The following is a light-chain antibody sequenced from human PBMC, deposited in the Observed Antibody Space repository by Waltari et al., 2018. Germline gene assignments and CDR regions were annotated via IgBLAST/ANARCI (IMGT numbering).Light chain of an antibody. Sequence: DIQMTQSPSSLSASVGDRVTITCRASQSISSYLNWYQQKPGKAPKLLIYAASSLQSGVPSSFSVSGSGTDFTLTISRLQPEDFATYYSQQSYSTPRTFGQGTKVEIK. J-gene: IGKJ1*01. V-gene: IGKV1-39*01. CDR1: QSISSY. CDR3: QQSYSTPRT. CDR2: AAS.